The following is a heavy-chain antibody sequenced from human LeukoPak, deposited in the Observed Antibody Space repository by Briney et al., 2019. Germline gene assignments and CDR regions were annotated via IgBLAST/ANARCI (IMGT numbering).Heavy chain of an antibody. CDR1: GGTFSSYA. V-gene: IGHV1-8*02. Sequence: ASVKVSCKASGGTFSSYAISWVRQAPGQGLEWMGWMNPNSGNTGYAQKFQGRVTMTRNTSISTAYMELSSLRSEDTAVYYCARGEVYSSGWYMETVDYWGQGTLVTVSS. J-gene: IGHJ4*02. D-gene: IGHD6-19*01. CDR3: ARGEVYSSGWYMETVDY. CDR2: MNPNSGNT.